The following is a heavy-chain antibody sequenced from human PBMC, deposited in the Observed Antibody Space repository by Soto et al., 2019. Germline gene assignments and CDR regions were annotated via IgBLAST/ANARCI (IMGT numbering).Heavy chain of an antibody. Sequence: ASVKVSCKASGYTFTSYGISWVRQAPGQGLEWMGRISAYNGNTNYAQKLQGRVTMTTDTSTSTAYMELRSLRSDDTAVYYCARDRGYNWNYGWFDPWGQGTLVTVSS. CDR1: GYTFTSYG. J-gene: IGHJ5*02. CDR2: ISAYNGNT. V-gene: IGHV1-18*01. CDR3: ARDRGYNWNYGWFDP. D-gene: IGHD1-7*01.